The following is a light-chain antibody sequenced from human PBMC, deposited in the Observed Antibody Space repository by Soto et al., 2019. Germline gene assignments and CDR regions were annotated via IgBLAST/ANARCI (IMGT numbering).Light chain of an antibody. CDR2: EVS. CDR3: SSYTSTSTLYV. J-gene: IGLJ1*01. CDR1: NSDIGTYNY. Sequence: VLTQPASVSGSPGQSITISCTGSNSDIGTYNYVSWYQQLPGKAPKLVISEVSNRPSGISGRFSGSKSGNAASLTISGLQAEDEATYYCSSYTSTSTLYVFGPGTKVTVL. V-gene: IGLV2-14*01.